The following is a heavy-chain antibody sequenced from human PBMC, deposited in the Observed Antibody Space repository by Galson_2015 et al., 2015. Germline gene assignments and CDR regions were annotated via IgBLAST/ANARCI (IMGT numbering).Heavy chain of an antibody. D-gene: IGHD6-19*01. V-gene: IGHV5-51*01. CDR1: GYSFTSYW. J-gene: IGHJ2*01. CDR3: AREIPEGSVTGNVFWWFDL. Sequence: QSGAEVKKPGESLKISCKGSGYSFTSYWIGWVRQMPGNGLEWMGIIYPGDSDTRYSPSFQGQVSISADKSISTAYLQWTSLKASDTAMYYCAREIPEGSVTGNVFWWFDLWGRGTMVTVSS. CDR2: IYPGDSDT.